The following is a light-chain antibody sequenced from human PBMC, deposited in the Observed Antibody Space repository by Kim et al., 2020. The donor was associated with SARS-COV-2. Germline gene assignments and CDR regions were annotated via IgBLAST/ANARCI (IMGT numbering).Light chain of an antibody. Sequence: VAPGERATLSCGASQSVSSNLAWYQQKPGQAPRLLIYGASTRATGIPARFSGSGSGTEFTLTISSLQSEDFTVYYCQQYNNWPFTFGPGTKVDIK. CDR3: QQYNNWPFT. J-gene: IGKJ3*01. CDR1: QSVSSN. CDR2: GAS. V-gene: IGKV3-15*01.